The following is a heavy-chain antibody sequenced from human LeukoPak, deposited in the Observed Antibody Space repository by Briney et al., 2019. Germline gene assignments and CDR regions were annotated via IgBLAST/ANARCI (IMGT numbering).Heavy chain of an antibody. CDR2: ISSTSTYT. Sequence: PGGSLRLSCAVSGFTFSDYYMSWVRQAPGKGLEWVSYISSTSTYTNYADSVKGRFTISRDNAKNSLYLQMNSLRAEDTAVYYCARREARIFVYWGQGTLVTVSS. D-gene: IGHD1-26*01. CDR1: GFTFSDYY. J-gene: IGHJ4*02. V-gene: IGHV3-11*03. CDR3: ARREARIFVY.